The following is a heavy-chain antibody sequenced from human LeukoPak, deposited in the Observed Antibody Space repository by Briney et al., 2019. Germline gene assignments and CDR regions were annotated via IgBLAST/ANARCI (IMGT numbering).Heavy chain of an antibody. D-gene: IGHD3-22*01. CDR1: GGSISSYY. CDR2: IYYSGST. CDR3: ARRSITMIVVVMHAFDI. Sequence: SETLSPTCTVSGGSISSYYWSWIRQPPGKGLEWIGYIYYSGSTNYNPSLKSRVTISVDTSKNQFPLKLSSVTAADTAVYYCARRSITMIVVVMHAFDIWGQGTMVTVSS. V-gene: IGHV4-59*08. J-gene: IGHJ3*02.